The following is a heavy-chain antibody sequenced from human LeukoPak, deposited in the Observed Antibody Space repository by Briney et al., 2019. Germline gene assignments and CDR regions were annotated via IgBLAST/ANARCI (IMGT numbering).Heavy chain of an antibody. V-gene: IGHV3-30*18. CDR1: GFTFRNLG. CDR2: ISNDGTVG. CDR3: AKDLASIAVAGPNFDY. D-gene: IGHD6-19*01. J-gene: IGHJ4*02. Sequence: PGRSLRLSCAASGFTFRNLGMNWVRQAPGKGLEWVAVISNDGTVGYYADSVKGRFTISRDNPKSTMYLQMNSPRAEDTAVYYCAKDLASIAVAGPNFDYWGQGTLVTVSS.